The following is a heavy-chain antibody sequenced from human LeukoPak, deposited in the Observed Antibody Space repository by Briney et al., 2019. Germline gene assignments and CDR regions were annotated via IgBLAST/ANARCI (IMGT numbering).Heavy chain of an antibody. Sequence: SETLSLTCTVSGGSISSSSYYWGWIRQPPGKGLEWIGSIYYSGSTYYNPSLKSRVTISVDTSKNQFSLKLSSVTAADTAVYYCASIYSYGTRSNYWGQGTLVTVSS. CDR1: GGSISSSSYY. V-gene: IGHV4-39*01. CDR2: IYYSGST. D-gene: IGHD5-18*01. CDR3: ASIYSYGTRSNY. J-gene: IGHJ4*02.